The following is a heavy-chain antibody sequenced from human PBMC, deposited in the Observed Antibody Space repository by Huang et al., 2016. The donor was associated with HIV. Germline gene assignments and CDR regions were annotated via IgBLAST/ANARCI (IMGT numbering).Heavy chain of an antibody. CDR1: GYNFTSRG. CDR2: INPGKGNT. D-gene: IGHD5-12*01. CDR3: ASGQRMRESDIVATIPVS. Sequence: QVHLVQSGPEVKKPGASVKVSCKASGYNFTSRGLHWVRPAPGQRLEWMGYINPGKGNTKDAPKFQDRVTLTRDISANTAYMQLSRLTSEDTAVYYCASGQRMRESDIVATIPVSWGQGALVTVSS. V-gene: IGHV1-3*01. J-gene: IGHJ5*02.